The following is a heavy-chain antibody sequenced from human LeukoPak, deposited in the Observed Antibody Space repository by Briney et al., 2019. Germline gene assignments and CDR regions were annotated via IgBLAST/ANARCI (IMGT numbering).Heavy chain of an antibody. CDR1: GRSFTYYY. V-gene: IGHV4-34*01. D-gene: IGHD3-10*01. J-gene: IGHJ4*02. CDR3: ARRPYNTYYYVSGSYYND. CDR2: INQNGNT. Sequence: SETLSLTCAVNGRSFTYYYWTWIRRPPGKGLEWIGEINQNGNTNYNPSLKSRVTLSVDKSKRQFSLNLSSVTAADRAVYYCARRPYNTYYYVSGSYYNDWGQGTLVTVSS.